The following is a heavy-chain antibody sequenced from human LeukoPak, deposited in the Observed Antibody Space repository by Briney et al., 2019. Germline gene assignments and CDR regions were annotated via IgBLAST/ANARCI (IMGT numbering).Heavy chain of an antibody. CDR1: GFTFSSYA. V-gene: IGHV3-23*01. CDR2: ISGSGGST. J-gene: IGHJ4*02. Sequence: GGSLRLSCAASGFTFSSYAMSWVRQAPGKGLEWVSAISGSGGSTYYADSVKGRFTISRDNSKNTLYLQMNSLRAEDTAVYYCAKSANYYDSSGYYFDYWGQGTLVTVSP. D-gene: IGHD3-22*01. CDR3: AKSANYYDSSGYYFDY.